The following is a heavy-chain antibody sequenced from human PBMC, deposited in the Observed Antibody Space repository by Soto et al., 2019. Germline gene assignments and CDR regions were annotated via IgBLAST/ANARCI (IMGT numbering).Heavy chain of an antibody. V-gene: IGHV1-3*01. Sequence: QVQLVQSGAEVKKPGASVKVSCKASGYTFTSYAMHWVRQAPGQRLEWMGGINAGNGNTKYSQKLQGRVTITRDTAESTAYMELSSLRSEDTAVYYCARGWGFDYWGQGTLVTVSS. CDR3: ARGWGFDY. CDR2: INAGNGNT. J-gene: IGHJ4*02. CDR1: GYTFTSYA. D-gene: IGHD7-27*01.